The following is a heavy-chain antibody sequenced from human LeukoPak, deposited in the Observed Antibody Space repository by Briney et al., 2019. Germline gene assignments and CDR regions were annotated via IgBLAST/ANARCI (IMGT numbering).Heavy chain of an antibody. V-gene: IGHV3-23*01. CDR2: ISGSGGST. CDR1: GFTFSSYA. D-gene: IGHD3-10*01. CDR3: AKDQGWFGESVYYGMDV. J-gene: IGHJ6*02. Sequence: GGSLRLSCAASGFTFSSYAMSWVRQAPGKGLEWVSAISGSGGSTYYADSVKGRFTISRDNSKNPLYLQMNSLRAEDTAVYYCAKDQGWFGESVYYGMDVWGQGTTVTVSS.